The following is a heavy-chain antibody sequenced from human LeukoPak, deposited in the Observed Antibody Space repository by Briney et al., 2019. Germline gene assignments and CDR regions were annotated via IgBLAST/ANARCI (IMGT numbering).Heavy chain of an antibody. V-gene: IGHV4-39*01. CDR2: IYYSGST. Sequence: PSETLSLTCTVSGGSISSSSYYWGWIRQPPGQGLEWIGSIYYSGSTYYNPSLKSRVTISVDTSKNQFSLKLSSVTAADTAVYYCASGLGYCSSTSCYSNWFDPWGQGTLVTVSS. CDR3: ASGLGYCSSTSCYSNWFDP. CDR1: GGSISSSSYY. D-gene: IGHD2-2*01. J-gene: IGHJ5*02.